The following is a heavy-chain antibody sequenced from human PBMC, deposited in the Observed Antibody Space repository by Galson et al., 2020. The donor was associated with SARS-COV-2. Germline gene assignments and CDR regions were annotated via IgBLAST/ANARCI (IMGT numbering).Heavy chain of an antibody. J-gene: IGHJ3*02. Sequence: TGGSLRLSCAASGFTFSSYAMSWVRQAPGKGLEWVSAISGSGGSTYYADSVKGRFTISRDNSKNTLYLQMNSLRAEDTAVYYCAKDSEDGGSYGDAFDIWGQGTMVTVSS. CDR3: AKDSEDGGSYGDAFDI. D-gene: IGHD1-26*01. CDR2: ISGSGGST. V-gene: IGHV3-23*01. CDR1: GFTFSSYA.